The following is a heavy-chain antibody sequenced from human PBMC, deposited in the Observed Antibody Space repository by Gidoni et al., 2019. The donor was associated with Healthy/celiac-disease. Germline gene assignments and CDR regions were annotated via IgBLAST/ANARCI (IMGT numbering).Heavy chain of an antibody. D-gene: IGHD4-17*01. CDR1: GGTFSSYA. V-gene: IGHV1-69*01. J-gene: IGHJ3*02. CDR3: ARELHGDYPYDAFDI. Sequence: QVQLVQSGAEVKKPGSSVKVSCKASGGTFSSYAIGGVRQAPGQGLEWLGGILPIFGTANYAQKYQGRVTITADESTSTAYMELSSLRSEDTAVYYCARELHGDYPYDAFDIWGQGTMVTVSS. CDR2: ILPIFGTA.